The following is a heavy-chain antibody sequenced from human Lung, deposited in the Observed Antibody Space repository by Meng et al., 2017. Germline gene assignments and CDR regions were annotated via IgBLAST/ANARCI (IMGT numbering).Heavy chain of an antibody. CDR3: ARGPTTMAHDFDY. CDR1: GGSFSDYY. CDR2: INHSGST. Sequence: QVQPKPGGAVLLKPSGSLSLTCVVPGGSFSDYYWSWIRQPPGKGLEWIGEINHSGSTNYNPSLESRATISVDTSQNNLSLKLSSVTAADSAVYYCARGPTTMAHDFDYWGQGTLVTVSS. V-gene: IGHV4-34*01. D-gene: IGHD4-11*01. J-gene: IGHJ4*02.